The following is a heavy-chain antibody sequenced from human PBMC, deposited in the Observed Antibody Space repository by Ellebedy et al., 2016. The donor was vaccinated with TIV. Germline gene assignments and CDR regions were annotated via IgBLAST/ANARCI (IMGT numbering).Heavy chain of an antibody. Sequence: PGGSLRLSCEASGFTFGSYWMSWVRQPPGKGLEWVANIYQDGSESFYADSVKGRFTISRDNAKNSLYLQMNSLRADDTAVYYCARRGSYGDYAVQVNPWFDPWGQGTLVTASS. CDR2: IYQDGSES. V-gene: IGHV3-7*01. D-gene: IGHD4-17*01. CDR3: ARRGSYGDYAVQVNPWFDP. J-gene: IGHJ5*02. CDR1: GFTFGSYW.